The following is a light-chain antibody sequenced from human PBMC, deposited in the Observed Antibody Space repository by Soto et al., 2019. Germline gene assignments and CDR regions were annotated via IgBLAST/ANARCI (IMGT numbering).Light chain of an antibody. CDR3: MQALQTPLT. CDR1: QSLLHSNGYNY. Sequence: DIVMTQSPLSLPVTPGEPASISCRSSQSLLHSNGYNYLDWYLQKPGRSPQLLIHLASNRASGVPDRFSGSGSGTDFTLRISRVEAEDVGLYYCMQALQTPLTFGGGTKVEIK. J-gene: IGKJ4*01. CDR2: LAS. V-gene: IGKV2-28*01.